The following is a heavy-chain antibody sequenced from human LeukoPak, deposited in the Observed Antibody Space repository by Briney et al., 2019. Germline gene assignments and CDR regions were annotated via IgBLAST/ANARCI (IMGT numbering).Heavy chain of an antibody. J-gene: IGHJ5*02. V-gene: IGHV4-31*03. CDR3: ARYGSGCYGEPNWFDP. Sequence: SETLSLTCTVSGGSISSGGYYWSWIRQHPGRGLEWIGYIYYSGSTYYNPSLKSRVTISVDTSKNQFSLKLSSVTAADTAVYYCARYGSGCYGEPNWFDPWGQGTMVTVSS. CDR1: GGSISSGGYY. D-gene: IGHD3-10*01. CDR2: IYYSGST.